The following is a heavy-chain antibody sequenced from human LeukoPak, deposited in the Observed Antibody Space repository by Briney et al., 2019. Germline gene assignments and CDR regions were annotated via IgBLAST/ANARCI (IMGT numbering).Heavy chain of an antibody. Sequence: SETLSLTCTVSGGSINSYYWSWIRRPAGKGLELIGRIYTSGTTNYNPSLKSRVTMSVDTSKNHFSLQLRSVTAADTAVYYCASTTYDYDTSGHYFLDYWGQGSLVTVSS. CDR2: IYTSGTT. V-gene: IGHV4-4*07. CDR3: ASTTYDYDTSGHYFLDY. D-gene: IGHD3-22*01. CDR1: GGSINSYY. J-gene: IGHJ4*02.